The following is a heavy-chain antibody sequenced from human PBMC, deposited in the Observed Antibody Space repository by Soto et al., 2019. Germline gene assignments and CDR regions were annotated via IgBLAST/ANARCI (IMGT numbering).Heavy chain of an antibody. CDR1: GFTFDDYA. CDR3: AKSGHHAFDI. Sequence: GRSLRLSCAASGFTFDDYAMHWVRQAPGKGLEWVSGISWNSGSIGYADSVKGRFTISRDNAKNSLYLQMNSLRAEDTALYYCAKSGHHAFDIWGQGTMVTVSS. CDR2: ISWNSGSI. J-gene: IGHJ3*02. V-gene: IGHV3-9*01. D-gene: IGHD2-15*01.